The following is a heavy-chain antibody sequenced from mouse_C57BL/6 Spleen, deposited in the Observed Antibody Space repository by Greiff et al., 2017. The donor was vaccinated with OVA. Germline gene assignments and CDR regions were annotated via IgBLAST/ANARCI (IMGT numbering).Heavy chain of an antibody. Sequence: QVQLQQPGAELVRPGTSVKLSCKASGYTFTSYWMHWVKQRPGQGLEWIGVIDPSDSYTNYNQKFKGKATLTVDTSSSTAYMQLSSLTSEDSAVYYWAKKLGEAWLAYWGQGTLVTVSA. J-gene: IGHJ3*01. V-gene: IGHV1-59*01. CDR3: AKKLGEAWLAY. D-gene: IGHD4-1*01. CDR2: IDPSDSYT. CDR1: GYTFTSYW.